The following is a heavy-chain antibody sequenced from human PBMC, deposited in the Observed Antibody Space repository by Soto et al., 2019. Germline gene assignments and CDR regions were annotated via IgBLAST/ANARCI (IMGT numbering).Heavy chain of an antibody. V-gene: IGHV4-59*01. J-gene: IGHJ5*02. CDR3: ARSFYP. CDR2: IFSNGST. CDR1: GGSISHYH. Sequence: QLQLQESGPGLVKPSETLSLTCTVSGGSISHYHWNWIRQAPGKGMEWIGYIFSNGSTHYNPSLTSLVTISVDMSKNRLSLTLTSVTAADTAVYYCARSFYPWGQGTLVTVSS.